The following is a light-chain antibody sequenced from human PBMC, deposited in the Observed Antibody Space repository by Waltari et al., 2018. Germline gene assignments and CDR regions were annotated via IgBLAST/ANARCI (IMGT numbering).Light chain of an antibody. CDR1: QSLLSSADNHNC. CDR3: QQYYGAPIT. Sequence: DIVMTQSPDSLAVSLGERATIHCKSSQSLLSSADNHNCLAWFQHKPGQPPKVLIYSASARKSGVPERFTGSRSKTDFTLTISSLQAEDVAVYYCQQYYGAPITFGQGTRLEIK. V-gene: IGKV4-1*01. CDR2: SAS. J-gene: IGKJ5*01.